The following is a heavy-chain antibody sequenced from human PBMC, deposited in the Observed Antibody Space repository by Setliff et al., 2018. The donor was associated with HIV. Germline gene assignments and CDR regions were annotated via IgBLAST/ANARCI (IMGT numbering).Heavy chain of an antibody. V-gene: IGHV3-73*01. Sequence: PGGSLRLSCAASGFPFSGSAIHWVRRASGKGLEWVGRIKTKPNSYATAHAESVKGRFTISRDDSQNTAYLQMNSLRTEDTAVYFCAVSPDGDCATTECANWFDPWGQGTQVTVSS. CDR2: IKTKPNSYAT. D-gene: IGHD4-17*01. J-gene: IGHJ5*02. CDR1: GFPFSGSA. CDR3: AVSPDGDCATTECANWFDP.